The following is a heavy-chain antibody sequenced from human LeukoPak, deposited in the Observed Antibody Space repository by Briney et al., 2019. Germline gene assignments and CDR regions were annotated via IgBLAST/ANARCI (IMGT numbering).Heavy chain of an antibody. CDR2: INHSGIT. V-gene: IGHV4-34*01. J-gene: IGHJ6*03. CDR3: ARVLVMGYYYYMDV. D-gene: IGHD2-21*01. CDR1: GGSYSDYY. Sequence: SETLSLTCGVYGGSYSDYYWSWIRQPPGKGLEWIGEINHSGITNYNPSLKSRVTISLDTSKNQFSLNLSSVTAADTAVYYCARVLVMGYYYYMDVWGKGTTVTISS.